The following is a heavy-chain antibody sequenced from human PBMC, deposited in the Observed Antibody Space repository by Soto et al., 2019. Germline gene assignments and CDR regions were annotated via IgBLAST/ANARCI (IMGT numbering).Heavy chain of an antibody. V-gene: IGHV1-69*01. CDR2: IIPIFGIT. CDR1: GGTFSGYA. D-gene: IGHD1-20*01. Sequence: QAHLMQSGAEVKKPGSSVKVSCKASGGTFSGYAISWVRQRPGRGPEWMGGIIPIFGITTYAEKFQGRITLAADESTGTAFMDLRSLISEDTAVYYCARDPRSITGTTSSEDFQFWGPGTLVSVSS. J-gene: IGHJ1*01. CDR3: ARDPRSITGTTSSEDFQF.